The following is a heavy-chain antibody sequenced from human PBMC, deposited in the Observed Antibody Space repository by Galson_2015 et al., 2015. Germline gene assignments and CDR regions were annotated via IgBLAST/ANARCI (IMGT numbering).Heavy chain of an antibody. J-gene: IGHJ4*02. CDR2: IIPIFGKP. CDR3: ARASQDCTSSTCPYNY. Sequence: SVKVSCNASGGSFNIYAISWVRQAPGQGLQWIGGIIPIFGKPNYAQNFQGRVTITAEKSTGTIYMELRGLRSEDSAVYYCARASQDCTSSTCPYNYWGQGTLVIVSS. CDR1: GGSFNIYA. D-gene: IGHD2-2*01. V-gene: IGHV1-69*06.